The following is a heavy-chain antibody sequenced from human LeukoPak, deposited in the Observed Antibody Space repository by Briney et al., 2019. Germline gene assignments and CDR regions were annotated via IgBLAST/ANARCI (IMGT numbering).Heavy chain of an antibody. D-gene: IGHD3-22*01. CDR3: ARMTGSSGYYYVDY. Sequence: ESGPALVKPTQTLTLTCTFSGFSLSTSGMCVSWIRQPPGKALEWLARIDWDDDKYYSTSLKTRLTISKDTSKNQVVLTMTNMDPVDTATYYCARMTGSSGYYYVDYWGQGTLVTVSS. V-gene: IGHV2-70*11. J-gene: IGHJ4*02. CDR2: IDWDDDK. CDR1: GFSLSTSGMC.